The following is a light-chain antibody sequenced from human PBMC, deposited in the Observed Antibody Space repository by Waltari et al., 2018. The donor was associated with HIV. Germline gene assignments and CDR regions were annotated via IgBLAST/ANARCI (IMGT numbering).Light chain of an antibody. CDR2: KAS. Sequence: DIQMTQSPFSLTASVGDRVTIPCRASKSRSSWLAWYQQKPGKAPKLLIYKASSLERGVPSRFSGSGSGTEFTLTISSLQPDDFATYYCQQYNSYSLTFGGGSNVEIK. J-gene: IGKJ4*01. CDR3: QQYNSYSLT. CDR1: KSRSSW. V-gene: IGKV1-5*03.